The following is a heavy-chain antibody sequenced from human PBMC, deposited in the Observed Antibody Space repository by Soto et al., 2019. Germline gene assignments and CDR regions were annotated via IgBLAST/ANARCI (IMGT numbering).Heavy chain of an antibody. CDR2: IIPMLGIR. J-gene: IGHJ3*02. V-gene: IGHV1-69*02. CDR3: TIGSWSGDVFDI. Sequence: QVQLVQSGAEVKKPGSSVKVSCKDSGGTFSTYSMFWVRQAPGQGLEWMGRIIPMLGIRNYAQRFQDRVTITADKSTATDHMELSSLRSEDTALYYCTIGSWSGDVFDIWGQGTMVTVSS. D-gene: IGHD6-19*01. CDR1: GGTFSTYS.